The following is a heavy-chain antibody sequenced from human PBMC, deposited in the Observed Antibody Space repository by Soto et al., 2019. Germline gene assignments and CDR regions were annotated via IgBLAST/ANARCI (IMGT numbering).Heavy chain of an antibody. CDR3: GKVVVGATGHTDSDS. Sequence: SETLSLTCTVSGGSIYRSGYYWGWIRQPPGRGLEWIGNIDYNGVTYSNPSLKSRVTISRDTSKNQFSLKLTSVTAADTALYYCGKVVVGATGHTDSDSWGPGKLVTVSS. V-gene: IGHV4-39*01. D-gene: IGHD2-15*01. CDR1: GGSIYRSGYY. CDR2: IDYNGVT. J-gene: IGHJ4*02.